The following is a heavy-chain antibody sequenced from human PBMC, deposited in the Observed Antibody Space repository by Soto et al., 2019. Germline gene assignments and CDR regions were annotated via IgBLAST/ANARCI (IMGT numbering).Heavy chain of an antibody. J-gene: IGHJ4*02. CDR1: SGSISSGGYY. CDR2: IYYSGST. V-gene: IGHV4-31*03. Sequence: PSETLSLTCTVSSGSISSGGYYWSWIRQHPGKGLEWIGYIYYSGSTYYNPSLKSRVTISVDTSKNQFSLKLSSVTAADTAVYYCASGDYYDSSGYYWYYFDYWGQGTLVTVSS. D-gene: IGHD3-22*01. CDR3: ASGDYYDSSGYYWYYFDY.